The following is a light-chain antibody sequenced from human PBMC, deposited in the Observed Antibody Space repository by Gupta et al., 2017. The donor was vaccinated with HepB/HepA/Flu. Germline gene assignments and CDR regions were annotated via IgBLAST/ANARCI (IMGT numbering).Light chain of an antibody. CDR1: SSNIGAGYD. V-gene: IGLV1-40*01. Sequence: QSVLTQPPSVSGAPGQRVTISCTGSSSNIGAGYDVHWYQHLPGTAPKLLIYGTTNRPSGVPDRFSGSKSGTSASLAITGLQAEDEADYYCQSYDNSLSVWVFGGGTKLTVL. CDR2: GTT. J-gene: IGLJ3*02. CDR3: QSYDNSLSVWV.